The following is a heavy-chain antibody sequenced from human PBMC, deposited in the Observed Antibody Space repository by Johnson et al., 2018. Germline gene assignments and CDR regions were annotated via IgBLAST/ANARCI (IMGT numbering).Heavy chain of an antibody. CDR2: TSNDEGIK. CDR1: GFSFSNYV. J-gene: IGHJ1*01. Sequence: QVQLVESGGGVVQPGRSLRLSCSASGFSFSNYVMHWVRQAPGKGLEWVAVTSNDEGIKYYVDSVKGRFTISRDNSKGTLYLQRNSLRAEDTAFYYCATGAISGVIYREFFQHWGQGTLVTVSS. D-gene: IGHD3-10*01. V-gene: IGHV3-30*03. CDR3: ATGAISGVIYREFFQH.